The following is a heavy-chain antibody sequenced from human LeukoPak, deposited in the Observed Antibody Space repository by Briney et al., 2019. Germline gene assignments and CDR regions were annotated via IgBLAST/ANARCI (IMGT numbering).Heavy chain of an antibody. CDR1: RFTFSSYA. V-gene: IGHV3-23*01. CDR2: IGVSGTST. Sequence: GGSLRLSCAASRFTFSSYAMGWVRQAPGKGLEWFSAIGVSGTSTYYADSVKGRFTISRDRSKNTLYLQMNSLRADDTAIYYCAKERPGAYDIWGQGTMVTVSS. CDR3: AKERPGAYDI. D-gene: IGHD1-1*01. J-gene: IGHJ3*02.